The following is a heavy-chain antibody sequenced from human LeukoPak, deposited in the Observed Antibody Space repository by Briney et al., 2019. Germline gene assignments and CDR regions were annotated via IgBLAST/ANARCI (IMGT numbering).Heavy chain of an antibody. J-gene: IGHJ4*02. V-gene: IGHV3-13*05. CDR2: ICTAGDP. CDR3: ARGNYHNYCSSTSCYGYFDY. CDR1: GFTFSSYD. D-gene: IGHD2-2*01. Sequence: GGSLRLSCAASGFTFSSYDMHWVRQATGKGLEWVSAICTAGDPYYPGSVKGRFTISRENAKNSLYLQMNSLRAGDTAVYYCARGNYHNYCSSTSCYGYFDYWGQGTLVTVSS.